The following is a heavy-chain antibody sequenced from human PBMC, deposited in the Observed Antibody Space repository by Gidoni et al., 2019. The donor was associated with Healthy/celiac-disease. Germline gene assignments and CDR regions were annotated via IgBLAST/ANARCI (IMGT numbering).Heavy chain of an antibody. CDR1: GGSISSGGYY. Sequence: QVQLQESGPGLVKPSQPLALTCTVSGGSISSGGYYWSWIRQHPGKGLEWLGYIYYSGSTYYNPSLKSRVTISVYTSKNQFSLKLSSVTAADTAVYYCARESGYDVLDYWGQGTLVTVSS. J-gene: IGHJ4*02. CDR3: ARESGYDVLDY. D-gene: IGHD5-12*01. V-gene: IGHV4-31*03. CDR2: IYYSGST.